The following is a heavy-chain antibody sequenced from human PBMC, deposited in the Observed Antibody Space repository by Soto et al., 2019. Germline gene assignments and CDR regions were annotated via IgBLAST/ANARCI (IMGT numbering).Heavy chain of an antibody. CDR3: ARGPTVTTDY. D-gene: IGHD4-17*01. CDR1: GGSIRSDFHY. J-gene: IGHJ4*02. Sequence: QVQLQESGPGLVKPSQTLSLTCTVSGGSIRSDFHYWSWFRQPPGKGLEWIGNIYSSGSTYYNPSLNSQVSISVDTSKNQFSLKLSSVTAADTAVYYCARGPTVTTDYWGQGVLVTVSS. CDR2: IYSSGST. V-gene: IGHV4-30-4*01.